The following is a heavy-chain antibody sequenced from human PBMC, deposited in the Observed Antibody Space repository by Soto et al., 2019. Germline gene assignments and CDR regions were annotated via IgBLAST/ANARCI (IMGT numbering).Heavy chain of an antibody. D-gene: IGHD3-22*01. V-gene: IGHV4-4*07. J-gene: IGHJ4*02. Sequence: SETLSLTCTVSGGSISSYYWSWIRQPAGKGLEWIGRIYTSGSTNYNPSLKSRVTMSVDTSKNQFSLKLSSVTAADTAVYYCARDFDSSGYYYDGEGYFDYWSQGTLVTVSS. CDR1: GGSISSYY. CDR2: IYTSGST. CDR3: ARDFDSSGYYYDGEGYFDY.